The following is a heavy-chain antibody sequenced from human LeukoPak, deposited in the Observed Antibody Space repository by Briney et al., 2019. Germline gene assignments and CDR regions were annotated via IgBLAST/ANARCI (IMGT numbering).Heavy chain of an antibody. CDR3: ARYGVYGDYDY. D-gene: IGHD4-17*01. CDR2: IYYTGST. V-gene: IGHV4-59*12. CDR1: GGSISGSY. J-gene: IGHJ4*02. Sequence: SETLSLTCTVSGGSISGSYWSWIRQLPGKALDWIGGIYYTGSTSYNLSLKSRVTMSVDTSKNQFSLQLRSVTAADTAVYYCARYGVYGDYDYWGQGTLVTVSS.